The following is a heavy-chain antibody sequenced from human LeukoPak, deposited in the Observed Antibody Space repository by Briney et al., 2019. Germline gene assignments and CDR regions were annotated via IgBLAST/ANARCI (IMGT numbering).Heavy chain of an antibody. CDR3: ARDPGLIVGATRGFDY. V-gene: IGHV3-21*01. Sequence: PGGSLRLSCAASGFTFSSYSMNWVRQAPGKGLEWVSSISSSSSYIYYADSVKGRFTISRDNAKNSLYLQMNSLRAEDTAVYYCARDPGLIVGATRGFDYWGQGTLVTVSS. CDR1: GFTFSSYS. D-gene: IGHD1-26*01. CDR2: ISSSSSYI. J-gene: IGHJ4*02.